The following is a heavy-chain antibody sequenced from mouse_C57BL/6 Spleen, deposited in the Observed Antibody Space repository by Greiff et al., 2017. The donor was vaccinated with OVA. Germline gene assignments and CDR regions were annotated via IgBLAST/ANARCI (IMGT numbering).Heavy chain of an antibody. CDR1: GYTFTSYW. D-gene: IGHD2-3*01. Sequence: QVQLQQPGAELVMPGASVKLSCMASGYTFTSYWMHWVKQRPGQGLEWIGEIDPSDSYTNYNQKFKGKSTLTVDKSSSTAYMQLSSLTSEDSAVYYCARYDGAWFAYWGQGTLVTVSA. CDR3: ARYDGAWFAY. J-gene: IGHJ3*01. CDR2: IDPSDSYT. V-gene: IGHV1-69*01.